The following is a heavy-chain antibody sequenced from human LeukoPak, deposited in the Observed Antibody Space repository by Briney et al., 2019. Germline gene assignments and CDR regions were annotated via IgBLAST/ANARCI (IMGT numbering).Heavy chain of an antibody. J-gene: IGHJ4*02. CDR3: ASEGSGNFDY. CDR1: AFTFSSYA. D-gene: IGHD3-10*01. Sequence: PGGSLRLSCAASAFTFSSYAMHWVRPAPGKGLEWVAVISYDGSNKYYADSVKGRFTISRDNSKNTLYLQMNSLRAEDTAVYYCASEGSGNFDYWGQGTLVTVSS. CDR2: ISYDGSNK. V-gene: IGHV3-30*04.